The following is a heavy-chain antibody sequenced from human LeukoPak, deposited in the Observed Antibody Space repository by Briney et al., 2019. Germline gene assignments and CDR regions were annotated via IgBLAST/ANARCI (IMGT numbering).Heavy chain of an antibody. CDR3: ATVASAGSYLRATREKYYFDY. D-gene: IGHD3-10*01. Sequence: ASVSVSYKVSGYTLTELSMHWVRQAPGKGLEWMGGFDPEDGETIYAQKFQGRVTMTEDTSTDTAYMELSSLRSEDTAVYYCATVASAGSYLRATREKYYFDYWGQGTLVTVSS. CDR1: GYTLTELS. V-gene: IGHV1-24*01. J-gene: IGHJ4*02. CDR2: FDPEDGET.